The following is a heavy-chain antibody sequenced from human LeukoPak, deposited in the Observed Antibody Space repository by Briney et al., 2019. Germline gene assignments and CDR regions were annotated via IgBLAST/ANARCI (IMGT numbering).Heavy chain of an antibody. CDR3: ARDRGLVVPAATWDY. CDR1: GYTFTSYG. J-gene: IGHJ4*02. CDR2: ISAYNGNT. V-gene: IGHV1-18*01. D-gene: IGHD2-2*01. Sequence: ASVKVSCKASGYTFTSYGISWVRQAPGQGLEWMGWISAYNGNTNYAQRLQGRVTMTTDTSTSTAYMELRSLRSDDTAVYYCARDRGLVVPAATWDYWGQGTLVTVSS.